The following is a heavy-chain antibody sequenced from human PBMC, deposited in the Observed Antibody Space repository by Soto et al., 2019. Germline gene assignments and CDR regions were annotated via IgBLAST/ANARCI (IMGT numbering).Heavy chain of an antibody. J-gene: IGHJ4*02. V-gene: IGHV5-51*01. Sequence: HGESLKISCKGSGYSFTSYRIGWVRQMPGKGLEWMGIIYPGDSDTRYSPSFQGQVTISADKSISTAYLQWSSLKASDTAMYYCARGYEDGYNSFDYWGQGTLVTVSS. CDR3: ARGYEDGYNSFDY. CDR1: GYSFTSYR. CDR2: IYPGDSDT. D-gene: IGHD5-12*01.